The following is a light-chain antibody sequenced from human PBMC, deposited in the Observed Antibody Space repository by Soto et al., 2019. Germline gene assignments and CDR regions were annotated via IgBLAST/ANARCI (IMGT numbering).Light chain of an antibody. CDR3: TSYTTNKTPL. V-gene: IGLV2-14*03. J-gene: IGLJ2*01. CDR2: DVS. Sequence: QSALTQPASVSGSPGQSITISCTGPSSDVGGYNYVSWYQQHPGKAPKLMIYDVSSRPSGVSNRFSGSKSGNTASLTISGLLSEDEADYYCTSYTTNKTPLFGGGTKVTVL. CDR1: SSDVGGYNY.